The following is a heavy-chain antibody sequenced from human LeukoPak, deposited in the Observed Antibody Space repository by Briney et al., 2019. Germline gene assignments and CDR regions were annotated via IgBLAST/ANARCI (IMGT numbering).Heavy chain of an antibody. V-gene: IGHV4-38-2*02. J-gene: IGHJ4*02. CDR2: FYHGGST. D-gene: IGHD3-22*01. CDR1: GYSISTGYY. Sequence: PSETLSLTCTVSGYSISTGYYWDWIRQPPGKGLEWIGTFYHGGSTYYNPSLKSRVTISVDTSKNQFSLNLTSVTAADTAVYYCARDTYYYDSSGYSSFDYWGQGTLVTVSS. CDR3: ARDTYYYDSSGYSSFDY.